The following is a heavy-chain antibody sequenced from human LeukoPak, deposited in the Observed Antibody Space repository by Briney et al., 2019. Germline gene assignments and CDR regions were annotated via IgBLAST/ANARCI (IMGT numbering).Heavy chain of an antibody. V-gene: IGHV3-9*01. CDR1: GFTFDDYA. J-gene: IGHJ3*02. CDR3: AKPLNDFPRLDAFDI. Sequence: HPGGSLRLSCAASGFTFDDYAMHWVRQAPGKGLEWVSGISWNSGSIGYADSVKGRFTISRDNAKNSLYLQMNSLRAEDTALYYCAKPLNDFPRLDAFDIWGQGTMVTVSS. CDR2: ISWNSGSI. D-gene: IGHD3-3*01.